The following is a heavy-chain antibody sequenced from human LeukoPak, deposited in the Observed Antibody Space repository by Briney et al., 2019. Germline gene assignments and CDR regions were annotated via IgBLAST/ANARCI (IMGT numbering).Heavy chain of an antibody. CDR2: IYYSGST. J-gene: IGHJ5*02. D-gene: IGHD2-2*01. V-gene: IGHV4-59*01. CDR1: GGSISSYY. CDR3: ARAEVVVPAVNWFDP. Sequence: PSETLSLTCTVSGGSISSYYWSWIRQPSGKGLEWIGYIYYSGSTNYNPSLKSRVTISVDTSKNQFSLKLSSVTAADTAVYYCARAEVVVPAVNWFDPWGQGTLVTVSS.